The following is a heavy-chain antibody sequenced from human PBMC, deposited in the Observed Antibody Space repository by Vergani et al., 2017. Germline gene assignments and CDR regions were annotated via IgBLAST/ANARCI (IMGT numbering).Heavy chain of an antibody. Sequence: EVQPVESGGGLVKPGGSLRLSCTTSGFTFSSAWMSWVRQAPGQGLEWVARIRPKTDGETTDYASPVTGRFTISRDDSKNTVYLLMNSRKTEDTAVYYCTCPTKWGLRYYFDCWGQGTLVTVSS. D-gene: IGHD3-9*01. CDR3: TCPTKWGLRYYFDC. CDR1: GFTFSSAW. V-gene: IGHV3-15*01. J-gene: IGHJ4*02. CDR2: IRPKTDGETT.